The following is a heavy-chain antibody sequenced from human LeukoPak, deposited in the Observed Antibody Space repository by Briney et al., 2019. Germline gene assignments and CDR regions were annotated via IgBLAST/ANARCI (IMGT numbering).Heavy chain of an antibody. J-gene: IGHJ3*02. CDR2: IRYDGSNK. CDR3: AKFRSSTGYDAFNI. CDR1: GFTFSSFG. Sequence: GGSLRLSCVASGFTFSSFGMHWVRQAPGKGLEWVTFIRYDGSNKYYADSVKGRFAISRDNSNNTLYLQMNSLRAEDTAVYYCAKFRSSTGYDAFNIWGQGTMVTVSS. V-gene: IGHV3-30*02. D-gene: IGHD2-2*01.